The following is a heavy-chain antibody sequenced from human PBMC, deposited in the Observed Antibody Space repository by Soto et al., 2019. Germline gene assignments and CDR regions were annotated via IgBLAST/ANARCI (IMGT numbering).Heavy chain of an antibody. CDR2: ISSSSSYI. Sequence: PGGSQRLSCAASGFTFSSYAMSWVRQAPGRGLEWVSSISSSSSYIYYADSVKGRFTISRDNAKNSLYLQMNSLRAEDTAVYYCARDPTAVTSRFDPWGQGTLVTVSS. V-gene: IGHV3-21*01. CDR3: ARDPTAVTSRFDP. CDR1: GFTFSSYA. D-gene: IGHD4-4*01. J-gene: IGHJ5*02.